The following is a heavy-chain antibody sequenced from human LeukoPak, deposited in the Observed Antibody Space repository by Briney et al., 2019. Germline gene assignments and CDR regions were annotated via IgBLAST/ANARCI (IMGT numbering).Heavy chain of an antibody. V-gene: IGHV4-59*08. CDR1: SGSISSYY. CDR2: IYYSGST. CDR3: ARWFFGPVSSGYYSSFDY. Sequence: SETLSLTCTVSSGSISSYYWSWIRQPPGKGLEWIGYIYYSGSTNNNPSLKSRVTISVDTSKNQFSLKLSSVTAADTAVYYCARWFFGPVSSGYYSSFDYWGQGTLVTVSS. J-gene: IGHJ4*02. D-gene: IGHD3-3*01.